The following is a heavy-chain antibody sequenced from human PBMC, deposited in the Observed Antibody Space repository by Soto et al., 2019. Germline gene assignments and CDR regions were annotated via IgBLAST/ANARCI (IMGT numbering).Heavy chain of an antibody. V-gene: IGHV4-61*01. CDR3: ATFAPPASSYYYYGMDV. CDR2: IYYSGST. J-gene: IGHJ6*02. Sequence: SETLSLTCTVSGGSVSSGSYYWSWIRQPPGKGLEWIGYIYYSGSTNYNPSLKSRVTISVDASKNQFSLKLSSVTAADTAVYYCATFAPPASSYYYYGMDVWGQGTTVTVSS. CDR1: GGSVSSGSYY.